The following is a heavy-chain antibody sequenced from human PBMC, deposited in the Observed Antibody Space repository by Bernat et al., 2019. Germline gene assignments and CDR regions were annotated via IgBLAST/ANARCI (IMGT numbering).Heavy chain of an antibody. D-gene: IGHD5-12*01. CDR3: ARGHSSGVDIVATIVAFDI. J-gene: IGHJ3*02. Sequence: QVQLVQSGAEVKKPGSSVKVSCKASGGTFSSYAISWVRQAPGQGLEWMGGIIPIFGTANYAQKFQGRVTITADESTSTAYMELSSLRSEDTAVYYCARGHSSGVDIVATIVAFDIWGQGTMVTVSS. V-gene: IGHV1-69*01. CDR2: IIPIFGTA. CDR1: GGTFSSYA.